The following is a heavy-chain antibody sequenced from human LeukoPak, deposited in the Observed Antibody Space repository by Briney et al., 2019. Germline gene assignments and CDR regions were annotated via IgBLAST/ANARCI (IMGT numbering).Heavy chain of an antibody. J-gene: IGHJ3*02. CDR3: ARALSGYSGYDFVGDAFDI. D-gene: IGHD5-12*01. CDR1: GYTITGYY. Sequence: GASVEVSCKASGYTITGYYMHWVRQAPGQGLEWMGWINPNSGGTKYAQKFQGRVTMTRDTSISTAYKELSRLRSDDTAVYYCARALSGYSGYDFVGDAFDIWGQGTMVTVSS. CDR2: INPNSGGT. V-gene: IGHV1-2*02.